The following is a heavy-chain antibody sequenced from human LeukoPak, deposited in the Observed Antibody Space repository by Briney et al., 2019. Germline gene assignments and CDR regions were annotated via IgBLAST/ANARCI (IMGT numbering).Heavy chain of an antibody. V-gene: IGHV3-21*01. Sequence: GSLRLSCAASGFTFSSYSMNWVRQAPGKGLEWVSSTSSSSSYIYYADSVKGRFTISRDNAKNSLYLQMDSLRAEDTAVYYCARAESRSRLVVPAPCDPWGQGTLVTVAS. CDR2: TSSSSSYI. CDR3: ARAESRSRLVVPAPCDP. J-gene: IGHJ5*02. CDR1: GFTFSSYS. D-gene: IGHD2-2*01.